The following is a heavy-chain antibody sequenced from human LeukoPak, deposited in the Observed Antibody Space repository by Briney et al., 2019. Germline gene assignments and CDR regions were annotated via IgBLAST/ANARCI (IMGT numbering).Heavy chain of an antibody. J-gene: IGHJ4*02. V-gene: IGHV3-48*01. D-gene: IGHD6-13*01. CDR2: ISSSSGTI. CDR1: GFTFSSYS. Sequence: GGSLRLSCAASGFTFSSYSMNWVRQAPGKGPEWISYISSSSGTIYYADSVKGRFTISRDNVKKSLYLQMNSLRVEDTAVYYCASSYSSSWYIYWGQGTLVTVSS. CDR3: ASSYSSSWYIY.